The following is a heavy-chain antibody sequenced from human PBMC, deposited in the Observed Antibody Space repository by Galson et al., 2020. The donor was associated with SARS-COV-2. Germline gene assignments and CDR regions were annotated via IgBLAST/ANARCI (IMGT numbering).Heavy chain of an antibody. V-gene: IGHV3-30*03. CDR1: GFTFSSHG. CDR2: ISYDGSNK. CDR3: ASGGSYYGVEYYFDY. J-gene: IGHJ4*02. D-gene: IGHD1-26*01. Sequence: GESLKISCAVSGFTFSSHGLHWVRQAPGKGLEWVAVISYDGSNKYYADSVKGRFTISRDNSKNTLYLQMNSLRAEDTAVYYCASGGSYYGVEYYFDYWGQGTLVTVSS.